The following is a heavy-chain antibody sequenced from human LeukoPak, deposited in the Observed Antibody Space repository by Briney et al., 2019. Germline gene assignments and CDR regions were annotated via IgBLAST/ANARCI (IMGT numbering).Heavy chain of an antibody. J-gene: IGHJ4*02. Sequence: SETLSLTCTVSGYSISSGYYWGWIRQPPGKGLEWIGSIYHSGGTYYNPSLKSRVTISVDTSKNQFSLKLSSVTAADTAVYYCARVGATKYFDYWGQGTLVTVSS. CDR2: IYHSGGT. CDR3: ARVGATKYFDY. V-gene: IGHV4-38-2*02. D-gene: IGHD1-26*01. CDR1: GYSISSGYY.